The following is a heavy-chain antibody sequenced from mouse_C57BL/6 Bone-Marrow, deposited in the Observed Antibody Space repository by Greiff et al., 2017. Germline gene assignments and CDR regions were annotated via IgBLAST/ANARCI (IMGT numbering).Heavy chain of an antibody. Sequence: VQLQQSGPELVKPGASVKISCKASGYTFTDYYMNWVKQSHGKSLEWIGDINPNNGGTSYNQKFKGKATLTVDKSSSTAYMELRSLTSEDSAVYYCAGFYGSSLFAYWGQGTLGTVSA. J-gene: IGHJ3*01. V-gene: IGHV1-26*01. D-gene: IGHD1-1*01. CDR3: AGFYGSSLFAY. CDR1: GYTFTDYY. CDR2: INPNNGGT.